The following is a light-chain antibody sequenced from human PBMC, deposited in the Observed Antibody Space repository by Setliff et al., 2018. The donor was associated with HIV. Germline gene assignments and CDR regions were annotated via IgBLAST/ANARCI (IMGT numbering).Light chain of an antibody. J-gene: IGLJ1*01. CDR1: SSDVGGHDC. V-gene: IGLV2-14*01. CDR2: DVT. CDR3: SSYTTSTTLVYV. Sequence: QSALTQVASVSGSPGQSITISCTGTSSDVGGHDCVSWYQQHPDKAPKLIIYDVTNRPSGISDRFSGSKSGNTASLTISGLQTEDEATYFCSSYTTSTTLVYVFGTGTKVTVL.